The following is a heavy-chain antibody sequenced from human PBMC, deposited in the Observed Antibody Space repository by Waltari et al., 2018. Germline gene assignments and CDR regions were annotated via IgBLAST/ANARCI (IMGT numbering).Heavy chain of an antibody. CDR3: ARGSFYKGDYYYYGMDV. Sequence: QVQLQQWGAGLLKPSETLSLTCAVYGGSFSGYYWSWIRQPPGKGLEWIGEINHSGSPNHNPSLKSRVTISVDPSKNQFSLKLSSLTAADTAVYYCARGSFYKGDYYYYGMDVWGQGTTVTVSS. CDR2: INHSGSP. D-gene: IGHD1-20*01. CDR1: GGSFSGYY. V-gene: IGHV4-34*01. J-gene: IGHJ6*02.